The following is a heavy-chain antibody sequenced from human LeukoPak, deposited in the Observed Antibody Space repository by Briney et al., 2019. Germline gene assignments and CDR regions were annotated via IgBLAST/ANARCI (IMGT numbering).Heavy chain of an antibody. Sequence: GGSLRLSCAASGFTFSSYWMSWVRQAPGKGLEWAANIKQDGSEKYYVDSVKGRFTISRDNAKNSLYLQMNSLRAEDTAVYYCAKDRSGYDLFFDYWGQGTLVTVSS. CDR3: AKDRSGYDLFFDY. CDR1: GFTFSSYW. D-gene: IGHD5-12*01. CDR2: IKQDGSEK. V-gene: IGHV3-7*01. J-gene: IGHJ4*02.